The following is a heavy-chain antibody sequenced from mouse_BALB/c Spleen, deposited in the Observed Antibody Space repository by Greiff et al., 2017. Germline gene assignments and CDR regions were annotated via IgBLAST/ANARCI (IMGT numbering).Heavy chain of an antibody. CDR1: GYTFTSYV. Sequence: EVQLQQSGPELVKPGASVKMSCKASGYTFTSYVMHWVKQKPGQGLEWIGYINPYNDGTKYNEKFKGKATLTSDKSSSTAYMELSSLTSEDSAVYYCARGPLYYRTETPFDYWGQGTTLTVSS. V-gene: IGHV1-14*01. CDR3: ARGPLYYRTETPFDY. CDR2: INPYNDGT. J-gene: IGHJ2*01. D-gene: IGHD2-1*01.